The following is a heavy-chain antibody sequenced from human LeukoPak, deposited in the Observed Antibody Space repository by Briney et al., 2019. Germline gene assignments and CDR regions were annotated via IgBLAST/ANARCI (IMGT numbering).Heavy chain of an antibody. CDR1: GVSSSSHY. D-gene: IGHD6-13*01. V-gene: IGHV4-59*11. CDR2: IYYSGNT. J-gene: IGHJ4*02. Sequence: SENLSFTGSGSGVSSSSHYWSWIRQPPGNELKWIGYIYYSGNTKYNPSLKSRVTISGDTSKNQFSLKLSAVTAADTAVYYCARNGAAAGTPEGVWGQGTLVTVSS. CDR3: ARNGAAAGTPEGV.